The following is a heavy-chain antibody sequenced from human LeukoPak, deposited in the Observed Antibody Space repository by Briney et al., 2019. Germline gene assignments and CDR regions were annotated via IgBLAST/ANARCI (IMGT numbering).Heavy chain of an antibody. V-gene: IGHV3-11*04. CDR2: ISSSGSTI. J-gene: IGHJ4*02. CDR3: ARNLGPWYSSSPNLDY. Sequence: PGGSLRLSCAASGFTFSDYYMSWIRQAPGKGLEWVSYISSSGSTIYYADSVKGRFTISRDNAKNSLYLQMNSLRAEDTAVYYCARNLGPWYSSSPNLDYWGQGTLVTVSS. CDR1: GFTFSDYY. D-gene: IGHD6-6*01.